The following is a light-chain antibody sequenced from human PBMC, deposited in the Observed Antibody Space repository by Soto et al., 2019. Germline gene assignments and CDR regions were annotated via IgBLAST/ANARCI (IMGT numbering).Light chain of an antibody. Sequence: QSALTQPASVSGSPGQSITISCTGTSSDVGGYNYVSWYQQHPGKAPKLMIYDVSNRPSGVSNRFSGSKSGNTASLTISGLQAWDEAEYYCRPYTSRSPVVFGGGTKLTVL. CDR3: RPYTSRSPVV. CDR2: DVS. J-gene: IGLJ2*01. CDR1: SSDVGGYNY. V-gene: IGLV2-14*01.